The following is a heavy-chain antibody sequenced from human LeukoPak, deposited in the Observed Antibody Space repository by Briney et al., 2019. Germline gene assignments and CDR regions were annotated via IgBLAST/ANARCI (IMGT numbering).Heavy chain of an antibody. J-gene: IGHJ6*03. CDR1: GGSISSYY. D-gene: IGHD3-10*01. CDR3: ARDSPYYYGSGSATYYMDV. Sequence: SETLSLTCTVSGGSISSYYWSWIRQPPGKGLEWIGYIYYSGSTNYNPSLKSRVTISVDTSKNQFSLKLSSVTAADTAVYYCARDSPYYYGSGSATYYMDVWGKGTTVTVSS. V-gene: IGHV4-59*01. CDR2: IYYSGST.